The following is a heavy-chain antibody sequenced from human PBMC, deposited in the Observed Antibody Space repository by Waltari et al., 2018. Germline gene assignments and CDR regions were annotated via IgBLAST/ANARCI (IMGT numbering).Heavy chain of an antibody. CDR3: ARCTGGSCYGFDY. J-gene: IGHJ4*02. CDR2: ISGGGTGT. D-gene: IGHD2-15*01. V-gene: IGHV3-23*03. Sequence: EVQLLESGGGLVQPGGSLRLSCAASGITFSGYAMSWVRQAPGKGLEWVSFISGGGTGTYYGDSVKGRFTISRDNSKSTVYLQMNSLRAEDTAVYDCARCTGGSCYGFDYWGQGTLVTVSS. CDR1: GITFSGYA.